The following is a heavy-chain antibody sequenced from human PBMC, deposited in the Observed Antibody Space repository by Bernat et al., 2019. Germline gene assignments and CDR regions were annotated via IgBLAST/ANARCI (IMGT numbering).Heavy chain of an antibody. CDR1: GFTFSSYA. CDR3: ARDLPPIMITFGGGSAFDI. V-gene: IGHV3-30-3*01. J-gene: IGHJ3*02. Sequence: QVQLVESGGGVVQPGRSLRLPCAALGFTFSSYAMHWVRQAPGKGLEWVAVISYDGSNKYHAAAVKGRITISRDKSKNTLYLQMNSLSAEDPAVYYCARDLPPIMITFGGGSAFDIWGQGTMVTVSS. CDR2: ISYDGSNK. D-gene: IGHD3-16*01.